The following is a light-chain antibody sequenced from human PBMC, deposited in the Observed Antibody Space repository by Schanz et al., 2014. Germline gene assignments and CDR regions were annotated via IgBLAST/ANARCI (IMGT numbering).Light chain of an antibody. CDR2: EVS. CDR3: MQSLATPHT. V-gene: IGKV2D-29*01. J-gene: IGKJ2*01. Sequence: DIVMTQTAISLSVTPGQPASISCKSSQSLLHSDGNTYLYWYLQKPGQPPQLLIYEVSKRFSGVSDRFSGSGSGTDFTLKISRVEAADVGVFYCMQSLATPHTFGQGTKLEIK. CDR1: QSLLHSDGNTY.